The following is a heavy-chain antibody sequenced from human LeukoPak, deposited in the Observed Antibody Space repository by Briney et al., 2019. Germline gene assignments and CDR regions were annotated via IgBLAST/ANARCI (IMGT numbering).Heavy chain of an antibody. CDR1: GYSFTSYW. CDR3: ARHVTIFGVVTYYMDV. D-gene: IGHD3-3*01. Sequence: GESLKISCKGSGYSFTSYWIGWVRQMPGKGLEWMGIIYPGDSDTRYSPSFQGQVTISADKSIGTAYLQWSSLKASDTAMYYCARHVTIFGVVTYYMDVWGKGPPVTVSS. J-gene: IGHJ6*03. CDR2: IYPGDSDT. V-gene: IGHV5-51*01.